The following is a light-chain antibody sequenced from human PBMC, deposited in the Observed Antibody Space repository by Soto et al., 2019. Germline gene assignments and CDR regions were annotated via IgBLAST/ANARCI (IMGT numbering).Light chain of an antibody. V-gene: IGKV3-20*01. CDR3: QQYGSSPPYT. J-gene: IGKJ2*01. CDR2: GSS. CDR1: QSVSNNY. Sequence: EVVLTQSPGTLSLSPGERATLSCRASQSVSNNYLAWYQQKPGQAPRLLSFGSSDRATGIPDRFSGSGSGTDFTLTLSRLEPEDCAMYYCQQYGSSPPYTFGLGTKLEI.